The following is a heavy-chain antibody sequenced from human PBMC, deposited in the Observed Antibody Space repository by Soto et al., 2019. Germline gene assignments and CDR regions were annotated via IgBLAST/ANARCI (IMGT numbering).Heavy chain of an antibody. J-gene: IGHJ4*02. CDR1: GDSVSSNSAA. CDR2: TYYRSKWYN. D-gene: IGHD2-2*01. CDR3: AREVVVPAANTIDY. Sequence: PSQTLSLTCAISGDSVSSNSAAWNWIRQCPSRGLEWLGRTYYRSKWYNDYAVSVKSRITINPDTSKNQFSLQLNSVTPEDTAVYYCAREVVVPAANTIDYWGQGTLVTVSS. V-gene: IGHV6-1*01.